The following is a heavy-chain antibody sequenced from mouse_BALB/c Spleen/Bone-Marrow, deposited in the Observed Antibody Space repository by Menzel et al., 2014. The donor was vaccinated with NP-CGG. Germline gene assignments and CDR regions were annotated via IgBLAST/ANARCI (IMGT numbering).Heavy chain of an antibody. D-gene: IGHD2-4*01. CDR3: ARRRDYDYFDY. V-gene: IGHV5-6*01. J-gene: IGHJ2*01. Sequence: EVQGVESGGDLVKPGGSLKLSCAASGFTFSSYGMSWVRQIPDKRLEWVATISSGGSYTFYPDSVKGRFTTSRDNAKNTLNLQMTSLKSEDTAMYCCARRRDYDYFDYWGQGTTLTVSS. CDR2: ISSGGSYT. CDR1: GFTFSSYG.